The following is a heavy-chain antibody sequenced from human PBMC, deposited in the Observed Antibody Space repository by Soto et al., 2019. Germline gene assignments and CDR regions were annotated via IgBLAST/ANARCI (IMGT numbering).Heavy chain of an antibody. CDR1: GYTFTSYG. CDR3: ARDKGGKLGGTGGNWFDP. CDR2: ISAYNGNT. Sequence: QVQLVQSGAEVKKPGASVKVSCKASGYTFTSYGISWVRQAPGQGLEWMGWISAYNGNTNYAQKLQGRVTMTTDTSTSTPYMELRSLRSDDTAVYYCARDKGGKLGGTGGNWFDPWGQGTLVTVSS. J-gene: IGHJ5*02. V-gene: IGHV1-18*01. D-gene: IGHD7-27*01.